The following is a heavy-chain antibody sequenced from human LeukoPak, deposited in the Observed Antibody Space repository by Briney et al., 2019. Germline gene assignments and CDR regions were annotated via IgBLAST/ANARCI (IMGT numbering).Heavy chain of an antibody. D-gene: IGHD3-22*01. Sequence: SETLSLTCTVSGGSISSYYWSWIRQPPGKGLEWIGYISYSGSTKDNPSLKSRVIISIDTSKNQFSLKLSSVTAADTAVYYCARVHYFDSSGYYSSTYYYYMDVWGKGTTVTVSS. CDR1: GGSISSYY. CDR2: ISYSGST. J-gene: IGHJ6*03. V-gene: IGHV4-59*01. CDR3: ARVHYFDSSGYYSSTYYYYMDV.